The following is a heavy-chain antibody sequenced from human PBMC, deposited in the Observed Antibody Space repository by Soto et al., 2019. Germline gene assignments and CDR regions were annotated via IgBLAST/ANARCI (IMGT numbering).Heavy chain of an antibody. J-gene: IGHJ6*02. Sequence: QVQLVQSGAEVKKPGASVKVSCQASGYTFTSYGISWVRQAPGQGPEWMGWISAYNGNTNYAQKLQGRVTMTTDTSTSTAYMELRSLRSDDTAVYYCARDSSIAAAGTDYYYYGMDVWGQGTTVTVSS. CDR2: ISAYNGNT. V-gene: IGHV1-18*01. CDR1: GYTFTSYG. D-gene: IGHD6-13*01. CDR3: ARDSSIAAAGTDYYYYGMDV.